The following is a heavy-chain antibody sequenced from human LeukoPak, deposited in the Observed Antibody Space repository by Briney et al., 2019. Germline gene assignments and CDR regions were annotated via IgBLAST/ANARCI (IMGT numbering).Heavy chain of an antibody. Sequence: SETLSLTCTVSGGSISSHYWSWIRQPPGKGLEWIGYIYYSGSTNYNPSLKSRVTISVDTSKNQFSLKLSSVTAADTAVYYCARVEALGWLQIWAFDYWGQGTLVTVSS. CDR2: IYYSGST. CDR1: GGSISSHY. D-gene: IGHD5-24*01. V-gene: IGHV4-59*11. J-gene: IGHJ4*02. CDR3: ARVEALGWLQIWAFDY.